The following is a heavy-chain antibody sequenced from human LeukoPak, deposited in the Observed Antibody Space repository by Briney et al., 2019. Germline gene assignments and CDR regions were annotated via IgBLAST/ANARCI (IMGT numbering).Heavy chain of an antibody. CDR3: AKASTCYDILTGYFDY. Sequence: PGGSLRLSCAASGFTFSSYGMHWVRQAPGKGLEWVAFIRYDGSNKHYADSVKGRFTISRDNSKNTLYLQMNSLRAEDTAVYYCAKASTCYDILTGYFDYWGQGTLVTVSS. CDR2: IRYDGSNK. J-gene: IGHJ4*02. D-gene: IGHD3-9*01. V-gene: IGHV3-30*02. CDR1: GFTFSSYG.